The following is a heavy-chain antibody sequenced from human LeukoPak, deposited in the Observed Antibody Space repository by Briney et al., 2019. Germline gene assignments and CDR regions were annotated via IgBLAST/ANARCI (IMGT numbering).Heavy chain of an antibody. CDR1: GFTSSSYD. Sequence: GGSLRPSCAASGFTSSSYDMSWVRQAPGKGLEWVSSISGSGSNTYYADSVKGRFTISRDNSKNTLCLQMKSLRAEDTALYYCAKSSYCSGGSCYYFDSWGQGTLVTVSS. CDR2: ISGSGSNT. V-gene: IGHV3-23*01. D-gene: IGHD2-15*01. J-gene: IGHJ4*02. CDR3: AKSSYCSGGSCYYFDS.